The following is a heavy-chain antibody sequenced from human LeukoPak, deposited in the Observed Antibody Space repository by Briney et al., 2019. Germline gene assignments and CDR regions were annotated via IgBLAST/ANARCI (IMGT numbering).Heavy chain of an antibody. D-gene: IGHD5-24*01. J-gene: IGHJ4*02. Sequence: PVKVSCKASGGTFSSYAISWVRQAPGQGLEWMGGIIPIFGTANYAQKFQGRVTITADESTSTAYMELSSLRSEDTAVYYCARDSRDGYNLPDYWGQGTLVTVSS. CDR1: GGTFSSYA. CDR2: IIPIFGTA. CDR3: ARDSRDGYNLPDY. V-gene: IGHV1-69*13.